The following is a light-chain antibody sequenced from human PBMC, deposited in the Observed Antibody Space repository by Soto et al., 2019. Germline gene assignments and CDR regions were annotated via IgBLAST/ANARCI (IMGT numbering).Light chain of an antibody. J-gene: IGKJ2*01. CDR2: DVS. CDR3: HHRSNWPYT. Sequence: EIVLTQSPATLSLSPGERATLSCRASQSVRTYLTWYQQKPGQAPRVLIYDVSNRATGIPARFSGSGSGTDFTRTISSLDPKDFSVYYCHHRSNWPYTFGQGTSLEIK. CDR1: QSVRTY. V-gene: IGKV3-11*01.